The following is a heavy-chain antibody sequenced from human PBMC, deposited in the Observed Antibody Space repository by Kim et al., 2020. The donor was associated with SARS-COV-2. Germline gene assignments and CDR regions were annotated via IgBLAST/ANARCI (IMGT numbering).Heavy chain of an antibody. Sequence: GGSLRLSCAASGFTFSDYYMSWIRQAPGKGLEWVSYISSSGSTIYYADSVKGRFTISRDNAKNSLYLQMNSLRAEDTAVYYCARDRSDSSGYYYVGVREDYYYGMDVWGQGTTVTVSS. CDR2: ISSSGSTI. CDR1: GFTFSDYY. D-gene: IGHD3-22*01. J-gene: IGHJ6*02. CDR3: ARDRSDSSGYYYVGVREDYYYGMDV. V-gene: IGHV3-11*01.